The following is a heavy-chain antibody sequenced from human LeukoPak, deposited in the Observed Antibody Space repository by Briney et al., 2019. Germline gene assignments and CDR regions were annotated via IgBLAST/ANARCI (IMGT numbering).Heavy chain of an antibody. V-gene: IGHV3-7*03. Sequence: GSLRLSCAASGFTFTDYWMSWVRQAPGKGLEWVANIKRDGSEKYYVDSVKGRFTISRVNSQNTLYLQMNSLRVEDTAVYYCARDFLVPGAFDIWGQGTMVTVSS. J-gene: IGHJ3*02. D-gene: IGHD6-6*01. CDR3: ARDFLVPGAFDI. CDR1: GFTFTDYW. CDR2: IKRDGSEK.